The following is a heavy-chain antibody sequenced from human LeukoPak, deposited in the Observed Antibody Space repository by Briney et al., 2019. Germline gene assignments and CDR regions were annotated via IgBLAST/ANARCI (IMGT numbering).Heavy chain of an antibody. Sequence: SETLSLTCAVSGYSISSGYYWGWIRQPPGKGLEWIGSIYHSGSTHYNPSLKSRVTISVDTSKNQFSLNLSSVTAADTAVYYCASKPFLSGSFDYWGQGTLVTVSS. J-gene: IGHJ4*02. CDR3: ASKPFLSGSFDY. CDR1: GYSISSGYY. V-gene: IGHV4-38-2*01. D-gene: IGHD1-26*01. CDR2: IYHSGST.